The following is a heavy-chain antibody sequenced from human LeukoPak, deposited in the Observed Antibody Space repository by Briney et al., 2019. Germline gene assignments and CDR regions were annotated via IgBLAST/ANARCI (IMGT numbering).Heavy chain of an antibody. V-gene: IGHV4-61*01. Sequence: SETLSLTCTVSGGSVSSGSFHWGWIRQPPGKGLEWIGYIYYSGSTNYNPSLKSRVTISVDTSKNQFSLKLSSVTAADTAVYYCARDRYYDNSGYYYFDYWGQGTLVTVSS. J-gene: IGHJ4*02. CDR1: GGSVSSGSFH. D-gene: IGHD3-22*01. CDR2: IYYSGST. CDR3: ARDRYYDNSGYYYFDY.